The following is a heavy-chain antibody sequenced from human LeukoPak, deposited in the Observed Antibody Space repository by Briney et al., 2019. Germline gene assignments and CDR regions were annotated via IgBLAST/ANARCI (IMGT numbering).Heavy chain of an antibody. J-gene: IGHJ6*02. CDR2: IYSGGST. CDR3: ARDEGYYDFWSGPDYYYGMDV. CDR1: GFTVSSNY. D-gene: IGHD3-3*01. V-gene: IGHV3-53*05. Sequence: GGSLRLSCAASGFTVSSNYMSWVRQAPGKGLEWVSVIYSGGSTYYADSVKGRFTISRDNSKNTLYLQMNSLRAEDTAVYYCARDEGYYDFWSGPDYYYGMDVWGQGTTVTVSS.